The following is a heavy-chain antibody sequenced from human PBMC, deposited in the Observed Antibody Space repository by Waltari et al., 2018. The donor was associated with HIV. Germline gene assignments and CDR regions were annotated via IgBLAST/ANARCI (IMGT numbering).Heavy chain of an antibody. D-gene: IGHD2-2*01. V-gene: IGHV4-59*01. CDR1: GDSITSYY. CDR3: ARGPTRYYFDN. CDR2: IYYSGST. J-gene: IGHJ4*02. Sequence: QVQLQESGPGLVKPSETLSLPCTVSGDSITSYYWSWIRQPPGKGLEWIGYIYYSGSTNYNPSLKSRVTISVDTSKNQFSLNVTSVTAADTAVYYCARGPTRYYFDNWGQGTLVTVSS.